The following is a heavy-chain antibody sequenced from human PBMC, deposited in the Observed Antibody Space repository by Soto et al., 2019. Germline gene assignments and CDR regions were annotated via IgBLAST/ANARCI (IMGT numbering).Heavy chain of an antibody. CDR1: GFSLSTSGVG. Sequence: QITLKESGPTLVKPTQTLTLTCTFSGFSLSTSGVGVGWIRQPPGKALEWLALIYWDDDKRYSPSLKSRPTTXKXTXKNQVVLTMTNMDPVDTATYYCAPRHAHYGYWYFDLWGRGTLVTVSS. J-gene: IGHJ2*01. D-gene: IGHD4-17*01. CDR3: APRHAHYGYWYFDL. CDR2: IYWDDDK. V-gene: IGHV2-5*02.